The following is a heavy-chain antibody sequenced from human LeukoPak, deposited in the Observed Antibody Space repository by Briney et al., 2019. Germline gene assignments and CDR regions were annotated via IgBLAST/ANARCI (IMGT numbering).Heavy chain of an antibody. CDR3: ARSYSSSWNAFDM. J-gene: IGHJ3*02. D-gene: IGHD6-6*01. CDR1: GYTFISYG. Sequence: GASVTVSCKTSGYTFISYGITWVRQAPGQGLEWMGWISAYNGNTKYAQKLQGRVTMTTDTSTSTAYMELRSLRSDDTAVYYCARSYSSSWNAFDMWGQGTVVTVSS. V-gene: IGHV1-18*01. CDR2: ISAYNGNT.